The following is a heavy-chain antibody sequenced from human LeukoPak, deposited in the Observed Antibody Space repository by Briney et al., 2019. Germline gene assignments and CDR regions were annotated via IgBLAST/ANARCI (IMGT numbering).Heavy chain of an antibody. V-gene: IGHV3-7*01. CDR2: IKQDGSEK. Sequence: GGSLRLSCAASGFTFSSYWMSWVRQAPGKGLEGVANIKQDGSEKYYVDSVKGRFTISRDNAKNSLYLEMNSLRAEDTAVYYCARGDCSGGSCYYYYYMDVWGKGTTVTISS. D-gene: IGHD2-15*01. CDR3: ARGDCSGGSCYYYYYMDV. CDR1: GFTFSSYW. J-gene: IGHJ6*03.